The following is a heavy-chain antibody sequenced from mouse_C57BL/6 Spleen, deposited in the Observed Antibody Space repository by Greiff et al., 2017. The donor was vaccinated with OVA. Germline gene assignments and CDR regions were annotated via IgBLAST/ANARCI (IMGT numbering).Heavy chain of an antibody. V-gene: IGHV5-6*01. CDR3: ARHWDYDVDYAMDY. Sequence: EVHLVESGGDLVKPGGSLKLSCAASGFTFSSYGMSWVRQTPDKRLEWVATISSGGSYTYYPDSVKGRFTISRDNAKNTLYLQMSSLKSEDTAMYYCARHWDYDVDYAMDYWGQGTSVTVSS. CDR1: GFTFSSYG. D-gene: IGHD2-4*01. J-gene: IGHJ4*01. CDR2: ISSGGSYT.